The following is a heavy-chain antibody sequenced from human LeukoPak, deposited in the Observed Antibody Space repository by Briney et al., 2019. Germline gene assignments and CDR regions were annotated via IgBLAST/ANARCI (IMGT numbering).Heavy chain of an antibody. V-gene: IGHV4-34*01. D-gene: IGHD6-13*01. CDR3: ARSLRYSSSWYY. J-gene: IGHJ4*02. Sequence: GSLRLSCAASGFIFSSYWMSWIRQPPGKGVEWIGEINHSGSTNYNPSLKRRVTISEDTSKNQFSLKLSSVTAADTAVYYCARSLRYSSSWYYWGQGTLVTVSS. CDR1: GFIFSSYW. CDR2: INHSGST.